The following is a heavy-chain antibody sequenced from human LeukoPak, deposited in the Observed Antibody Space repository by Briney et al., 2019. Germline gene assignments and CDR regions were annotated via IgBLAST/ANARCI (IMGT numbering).Heavy chain of an antibody. CDR1: GFTFGDYA. V-gene: IGHV3-49*04. CDR2: IRSNTYGGTT. CDR3: IRGGLWDVTGY. J-gene: IGHJ4*02. Sequence: GRSLRLSCTASGFTFGDYAMSWVGQAPGKGLDWIGIIRSNTYGGTTEYAASVKGRFTISRDDSKSIAYLQMNSLKTEDTAVYYCIRGGLWDVTGYWGQGTLVTVSS. D-gene: IGHD4/OR15-4a*01.